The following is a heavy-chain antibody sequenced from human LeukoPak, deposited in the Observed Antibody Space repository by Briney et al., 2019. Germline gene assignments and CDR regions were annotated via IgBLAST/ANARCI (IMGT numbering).Heavy chain of an antibody. V-gene: IGHV3-53*01. D-gene: IGHD1-26*01. CDR2: IYSGGST. CDR1: GFSVSSNY. Sequence: GGSLRLSCAASGFSVSSNYMSWVRQAPGKGLEWVSVIYSGGSTYYADSVKGRFTISRDNSKNTLYLQMNSLRAEDTAVYYCARAQWELPLNWGQGTLVTVSS. CDR3: ARAQWELPLN. J-gene: IGHJ4*02.